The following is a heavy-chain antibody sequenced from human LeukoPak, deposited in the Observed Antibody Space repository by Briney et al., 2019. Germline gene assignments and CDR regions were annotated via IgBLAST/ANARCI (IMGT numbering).Heavy chain of an antibody. CDR1: GFTFGAYY. CDR3: ARESAVGYGSFDY. Sequence: GESLRLSCAASGFTFGAYYMSWVRQAPGKGLEWVANIRGDGRETFYADSLRGRFSIFRDNARNSVSLQMNSLSAEDTGVYYCARESAVGYGSFDYWGRGTLVTVSS. CDR2: IRGDGRET. D-gene: IGHD6-19*01. V-gene: IGHV3-7*03. J-gene: IGHJ4*02.